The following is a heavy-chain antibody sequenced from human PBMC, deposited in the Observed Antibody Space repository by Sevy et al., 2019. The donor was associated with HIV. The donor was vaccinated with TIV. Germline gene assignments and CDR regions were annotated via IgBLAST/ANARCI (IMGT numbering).Heavy chain of an antibody. D-gene: IGHD5-12*01. CDR3: AKDKYGYNSGVALDI. J-gene: IGHJ3*02. V-gene: IGHV3-9*01. Sequence: RLSCAASGFTFDDYAMHWVRQAPGKGLEWVSGISWNSGSIAYADSVKGRFTISRDNAKNSLYLQMNSLRPEDTALYYCAKDKYGYNSGVALDIWGRGTMVTVSS. CDR2: ISWNSGSI. CDR1: GFTFDDYA.